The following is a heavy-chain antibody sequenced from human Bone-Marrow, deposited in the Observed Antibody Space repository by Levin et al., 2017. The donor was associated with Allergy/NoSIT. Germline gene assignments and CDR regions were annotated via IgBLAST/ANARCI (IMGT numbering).Heavy chain of an antibody. CDR2: ISSNGGST. D-gene: IGHD2-2*01. CDR1: GFTFSSYA. Sequence: PGGSLRLSCSASGFTFSSYAMHWVRQAPGKGLEYVSAISSNGGSTYYADSVKGRFTISRDNSKNTLYLQMSSLRAEDTAVYYCVKDIVVVPAGASDFDYWGQGTLVTVSS. V-gene: IGHV3-64D*06. CDR3: VKDIVVVPAGASDFDY. J-gene: IGHJ4*02.